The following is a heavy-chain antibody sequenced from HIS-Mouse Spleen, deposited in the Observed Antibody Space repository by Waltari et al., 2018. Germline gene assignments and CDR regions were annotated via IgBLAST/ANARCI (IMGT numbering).Heavy chain of an antibody. CDR2: INHSGST. D-gene: IGHD6-6*01. Sequence: QVQLQQWGAGLLKPSETLSLTCAVYGGSFSGYYWSWIRPPPGKGLEWIGEINHSGSTNYNPSLKSRVTISVDTSKNQFSLKLSSVTAADTAVYYCARMWGYIAARYWYFDLWGRGTLVTVSS. CDR1: GGSFSGYY. V-gene: IGHV4-34*01. CDR3: ARMWGYIAARYWYFDL. J-gene: IGHJ2*01.